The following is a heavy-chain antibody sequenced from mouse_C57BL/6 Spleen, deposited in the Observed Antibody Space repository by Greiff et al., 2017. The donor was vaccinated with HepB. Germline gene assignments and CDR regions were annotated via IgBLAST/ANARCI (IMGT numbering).Heavy chain of an antibody. CDR2: ISYDGSN. CDR3: ARWYFDV. J-gene: IGHJ1*03. CDR1: GYSITSGYY. V-gene: IGHV3-6*01. Sequence: EVKLMESGPGLVKPSQSLSLTCSVTGYSITSGYYWNWIRQFPGNKLEWMGYISYDGSNNYNPSLKNRISITRDPSKNQYFLKLNSVTTEDTATYYCARWYFDVWGTGTTVTVSS.